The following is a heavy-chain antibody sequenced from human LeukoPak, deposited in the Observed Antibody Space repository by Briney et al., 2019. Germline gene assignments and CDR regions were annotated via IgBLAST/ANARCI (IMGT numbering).Heavy chain of an antibody. D-gene: IGHD4-23*01. CDR3: AKDYGGNIFDAFDI. CDR2: ISWNSGSI. V-gene: IGHV3-9*03. J-gene: IGHJ3*02. CDR1: GFTFNDYD. Sequence: PGRSLRLSCAASGFTFNDYDMHWVRQAPGQGLEWVAGISWNSGSIGYADSVKGRFTISRDNAKNSLYLQMNSLRAEDMALYYCAKDYGGNIFDAFDIWGQGTMVTVSS.